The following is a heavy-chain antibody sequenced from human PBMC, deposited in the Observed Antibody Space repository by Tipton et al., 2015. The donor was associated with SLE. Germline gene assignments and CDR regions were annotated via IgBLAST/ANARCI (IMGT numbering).Heavy chain of an antibody. D-gene: IGHD7-27*01. CDR3: ARDSPHGVGKDY. J-gene: IGHJ4*02. Sequence: TLSLTCAVYGGSFSGYYWSWIRQPPGKGLEWIGEINHSGSTNYNPSLKSRVTISVDTSKNQFSLKLSSVTAADTVVYYCARDSPHGVGKDYWGQGTLVTVSS. CDR1: GGSFSGYY. V-gene: IGHV4-34*01. CDR2: INHSGST.